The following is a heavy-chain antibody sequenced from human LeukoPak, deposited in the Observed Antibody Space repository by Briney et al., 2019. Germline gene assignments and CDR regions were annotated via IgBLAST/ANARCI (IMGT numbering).Heavy chain of an antibody. CDR3: ARGAVVAGTNYFDY. J-gene: IGHJ4*02. D-gene: IGHD6-19*01. CDR2: IIPIFGTA. Sequence: SVKVSCKASGGTFSSYAISWVRHAPGQGLEWMGGIIPIFGTANYAQKFQGRVTITTDESTSTAYMELSSLRSEDTAVYYCARGAVVAGTNYFDYWGQGTLVTVSS. V-gene: IGHV1-69*05. CDR1: GGTFSSYA.